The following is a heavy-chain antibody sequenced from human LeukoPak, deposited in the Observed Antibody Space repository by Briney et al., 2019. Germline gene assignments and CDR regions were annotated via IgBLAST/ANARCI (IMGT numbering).Heavy chain of an antibody. V-gene: IGHV3-13*01. CDR1: GFTFSSYD. J-gene: IGHJ6*03. Sequence: GGSLRLSCAASGFTFSSYDMHWVRQAPGKGLEWVSAIGTAGGTYYPGSVKGRFTISRENAKNSLYLQMNSLRAGDTAVYYCTRAGYCSSNSCSNPYYMDVWGKGTTVTVSS. CDR2: IGTAGGT. D-gene: IGHD2-2*01. CDR3: TRAGYCSSNSCSNPYYMDV.